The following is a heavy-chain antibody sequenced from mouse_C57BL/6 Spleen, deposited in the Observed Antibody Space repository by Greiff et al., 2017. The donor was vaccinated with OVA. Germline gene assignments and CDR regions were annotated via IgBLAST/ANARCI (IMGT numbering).Heavy chain of an antibody. V-gene: IGHV1-62-2*01. J-gene: IGHJ3*01. CDR3: ARLEEPYDYDAWFAD. CDR2: FYPGSGSI. D-gene: IGHD2-4*01. Sequence: VQLQQSGAELVKPGASVKLSCKASGYTFTEYTIHWVKQRSGQGLEWIGWFYPGSGSIKYNEKFKDKATLPADKSSSTVYMELSRLTSEDSAVYFGARLEEPYDYDAWFADWGQGTLVTVSA. CDR1: GYTFTEYT.